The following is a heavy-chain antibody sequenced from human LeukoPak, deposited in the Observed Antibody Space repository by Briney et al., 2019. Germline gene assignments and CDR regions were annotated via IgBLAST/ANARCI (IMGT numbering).Heavy chain of an antibody. Sequence: GASVKVSCKASGYTFTGSYMHWVRQAPGQGLEWMGWIHAGRGDTNYAQKFQGRFTMTRDTSINTLFMELSSLRSDDTAVYYCTRDENWGPDYWGQGTLVTVSS. CDR2: IHAGRGDT. CDR3: TRDENWGPDY. D-gene: IGHD7-27*01. CDR1: GYTFTGSY. J-gene: IGHJ4*02. V-gene: IGHV1-2*02.